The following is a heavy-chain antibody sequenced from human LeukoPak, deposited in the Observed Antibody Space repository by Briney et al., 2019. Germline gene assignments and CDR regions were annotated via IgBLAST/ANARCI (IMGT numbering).Heavy chain of an antibody. CDR3: ARDKGIAVAGTDRDWFDP. J-gene: IGHJ5*02. D-gene: IGHD6-19*01. CDR1: GGSISSYY. Sequence: SETLSLTCTVSGGSISSYYWSWIRQPAGKGLEWIGRIYTSGSTNYNPSLKSRVTMSVDTSKNQFSLKLSSVTAADTAVYYCARDKGIAVAGTDRDWFDPWGQGTLVTVSS. V-gene: IGHV4-4*07. CDR2: IYTSGST.